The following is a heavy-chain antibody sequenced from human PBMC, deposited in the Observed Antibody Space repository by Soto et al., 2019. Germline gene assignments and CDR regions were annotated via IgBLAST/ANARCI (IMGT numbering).Heavy chain of an antibody. D-gene: IGHD4-4*01. V-gene: IGHV4-4*02. CDR2: VYHSGST. CDR3: ARRVSAAVTALYYFDY. Sequence: QVQLQESDPGLVKPSGTLSLTCAVSSGSISSSNWWSWVRQPPGKGLEWIGEVYHSGSTNYNPSLKSRVTISVDKSKNQFSLKLSSVTAADTAVYYCARRVSAAVTALYYFDYWGQGTLVTVSS. CDR1: SGSISSSNW. J-gene: IGHJ4*02.